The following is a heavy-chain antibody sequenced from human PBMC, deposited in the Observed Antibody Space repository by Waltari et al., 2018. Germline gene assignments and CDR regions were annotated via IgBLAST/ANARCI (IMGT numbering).Heavy chain of an antibody. CDR3: AKGLGVTNNDGFHV. Sequence: QVQLVESGGGVVRPGGSLRLSCAACGFTFSAYGLHWVRQAPGKGLEWLASILSDGSKKYFADSVKGRFTISRDNSKNTLYLQMNSLRAEDTAVYYCAKGLGVTNNDGFHVWGQGTMVTVSS. CDR1: GFTFSAYG. J-gene: IGHJ3*01. V-gene: IGHV3-30*02. D-gene: IGHD4-17*01. CDR2: ILSDGSKK.